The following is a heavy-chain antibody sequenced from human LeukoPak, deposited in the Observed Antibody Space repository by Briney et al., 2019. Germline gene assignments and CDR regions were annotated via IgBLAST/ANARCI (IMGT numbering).Heavy chain of an antibody. J-gene: IGHJ4*02. D-gene: IGHD6-19*01. V-gene: IGHV4-4*07. Sequence: SETLSLTCTVSGGSISSYYWSWIRQPARKGLEWIGRIYTSGRTNYNPSLKSRVTMSVDTSKNQFSLKLSSVTAADTAVYYCARCIAVAAFFDYWGQGTLVTVSS. CDR1: GGSISSYY. CDR2: IYTSGRT. CDR3: ARCIAVAAFFDY.